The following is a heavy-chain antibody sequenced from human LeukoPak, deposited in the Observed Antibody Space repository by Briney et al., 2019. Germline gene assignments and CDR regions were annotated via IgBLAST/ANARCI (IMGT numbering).Heavy chain of an antibody. Sequence: ASVKVSCKASGYTFTSYYMHWVRQAPGQGLEWMGWINPNSGGTNYAQKFQGRVTMTRDTSISTAYMELSRLRSDDTAVYYCARDWGGRASELDYWGQGTLVTVSS. CDR3: ARDWGGRASELDY. D-gene: IGHD3-16*01. J-gene: IGHJ4*02. CDR2: INPNSGGT. V-gene: IGHV1-2*02. CDR1: GYTFTSYY.